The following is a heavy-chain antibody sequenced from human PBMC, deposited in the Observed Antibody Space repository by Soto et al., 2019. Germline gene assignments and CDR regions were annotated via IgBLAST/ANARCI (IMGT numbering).Heavy chain of an antibody. CDR3: ARDFAPITITFGAYF. D-gene: IGHD3-16*01. CDR2: ISYDGSEK. J-gene: IGHJ4*02. CDR1: GFTFRSYG. Sequence: QMQLMESGGGVVQPGRSLRLSCVASGFTFRSYGMHWVRQAPGKGLERVAVISYDGSEKYYAGSVKGRVTISRDNPTNTLYLELNSLRDEDTALYFCARDFAPITITFGAYFWGQGSLVIVSS. V-gene: IGHV3-30*03.